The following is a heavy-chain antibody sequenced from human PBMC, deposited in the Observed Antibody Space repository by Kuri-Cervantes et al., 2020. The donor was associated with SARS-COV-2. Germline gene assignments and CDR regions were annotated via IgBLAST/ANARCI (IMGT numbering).Heavy chain of an antibody. D-gene: IGHD3-22*01. J-gene: IGHJ4*02. CDR3: AIPPYEGSGY. Sequence: GGSLRLSCAASGFTFSSYEMNWVRQAPGKGLEWVSYISSSGSTIYYADSVKGRFTISRDNAKNSLYLQMNSPRAEDTAVYYCAIPPYEGSGYWGQGTLVTVSS. CDR1: GFTFSSYE. V-gene: IGHV3-48*03. CDR2: ISSSGSTI.